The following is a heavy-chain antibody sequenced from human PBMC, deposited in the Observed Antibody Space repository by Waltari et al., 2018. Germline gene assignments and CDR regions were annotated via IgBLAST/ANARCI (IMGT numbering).Heavy chain of an antibody. J-gene: IGHJ4*02. V-gene: IGHV3-48*03. CDR3: ARGQMSSSDY. CDR2: ISSSGSTI. D-gene: IGHD6-6*01. Sequence: EVQLVESGGGLVQPGGSLRLSGAASGFTFSSYERNWVRQAPGKGLEWVSYISSSGSTIYYADSVKGRFTISRDNAKNSLYLQMNSLRAEDTAVYYCARGQMSSSDYWGQGTLVTVSS. CDR1: GFTFSSYE.